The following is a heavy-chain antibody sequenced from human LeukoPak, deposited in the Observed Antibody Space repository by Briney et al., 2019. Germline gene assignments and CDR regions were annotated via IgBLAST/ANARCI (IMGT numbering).Heavy chain of an antibody. J-gene: IGHJ4*02. D-gene: IGHD3-22*01. CDR1: GYTFTSYG. CDR2: ISAYNGNT. V-gene: IGHV1-18*01. Sequence: ASVKVSCKASGYTFTSYGISWVRQAPGQGLEWMGWISAYNGNTNYAQKLQGRVTMTTDTSTSTAYMELRSLRSDDTAVYYCARLYYYDSSGYAPRPVDYWGQGTLVTVSS. CDR3: ARLYYYDSSGYAPRPVDY.